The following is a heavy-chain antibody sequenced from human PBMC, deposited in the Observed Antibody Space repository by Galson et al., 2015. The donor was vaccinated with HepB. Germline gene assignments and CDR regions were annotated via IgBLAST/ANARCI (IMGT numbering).Heavy chain of an antibody. CDR3: ARGAPHYTSGWYGVNV. CDR1: GYTLNTYA. D-gene: IGHD6-19*01. V-gene: IGHV1-3*01. CDR2: INAVYDNT. J-gene: IGHJ6*02. Sequence: SVKVSCKASGYTLNTYAIHWVRQAPGERLEWMGWINAVYDNTKYSQKFQARVTITRDTSANTAYMELSGLRSEDTAVYYCARGAPHYTSGWYGVNVWGQGTTVTVSS.